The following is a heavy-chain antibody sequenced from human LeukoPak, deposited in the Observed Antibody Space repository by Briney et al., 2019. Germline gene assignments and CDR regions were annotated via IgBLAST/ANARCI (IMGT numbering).Heavy chain of an antibody. Sequence: ASVKVSCKASGYTFTSYDINWVRQATGQGLEWMGWMNPNSGNTGYAQKFQGRVTMTRNTSISTAYMELSSLRSEDTAVYYCARGKWGIHCSSTSCYGDYYYYGMDVWGQGTTVTVSS. CDR3: ARGKWGIHCSSTSCYGDYYYYGMDV. CDR1: GYTFTSYD. J-gene: IGHJ6*02. V-gene: IGHV1-8*01. D-gene: IGHD2-2*01. CDR2: MNPNSGNT.